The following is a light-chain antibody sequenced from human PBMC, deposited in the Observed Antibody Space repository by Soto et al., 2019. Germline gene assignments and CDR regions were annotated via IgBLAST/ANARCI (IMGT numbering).Light chain of an antibody. CDR2: ATS. CDR1: QNIRSY. V-gene: IGKV1-39*01. CDR3: QQGYSSRWT. Sequence: DIQMTQSPSSLSASVGDRVTITCRASQNIRSYLNWYQQKPGKAPQLLIYATSSLQIGVQSSFSASGSGTDFSLAISDLQPADFATYYCQQGYSSRWTSGRGTKVEI. J-gene: IGKJ1*01.